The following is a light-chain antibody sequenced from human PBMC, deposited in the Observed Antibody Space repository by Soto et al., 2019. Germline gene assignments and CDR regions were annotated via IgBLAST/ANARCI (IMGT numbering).Light chain of an antibody. V-gene: IGLV2-23*02. CDR1: SSDVGSYNL. J-gene: IGLJ1*01. Sequence: QSALTQPASVSGSPGQSITISCTGTSSDVGSYNLVSWYQQHPGKAPKLMIYEVSKRPSGVSNRFSGSKSGNTASLTISGLQAEDEADYYCCSYAGGSTDVFGSGTKLTVL. CDR3: CSYAGGSTDV. CDR2: EVS.